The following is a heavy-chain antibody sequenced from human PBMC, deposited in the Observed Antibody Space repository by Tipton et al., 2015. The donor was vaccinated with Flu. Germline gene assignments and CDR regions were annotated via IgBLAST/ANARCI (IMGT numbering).Heavy chain of an antibody. Sequence: QLVQSGAEVKKPGESLKISCKGSGYNFANYWIAWVRQSPGKGLEWMGFIYPGDSDTRYSPSFQGQVTISADKSLSTAFLQWDNLKASDSATYFCAAPDAAGGCLGNYSGQGTLVTVSS. CDR1: GYNFANYW. V-gene: IGHV5-51*03. CDR3: AAPDAAGGCLGNY. D-gene: IGHD3-16*01. J-gene: IGHJ4*02. CDR2: IYPGDSDT.